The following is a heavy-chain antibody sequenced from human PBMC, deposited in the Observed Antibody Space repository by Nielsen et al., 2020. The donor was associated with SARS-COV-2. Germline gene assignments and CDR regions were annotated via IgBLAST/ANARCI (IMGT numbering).Heavy chain of an antibody. CDR1: GFTFSSYS. J-gene: IGHJ6*03. CDR2: ISSSSSYI. D-gene: IGHD5-18*01. V-gene: IGHV3-21*01. CDR3: AREPRGSPGYGDPNYMDV. Sequence: GESLKISCAASGFTFSSYSMNWVRQAPGKGLEWVSSISSSSSYIYYADSVKGRFTISRDNAKNSLYLQMNSLRAEDTAVYYCAREPRGSPGYGDPNYMDVWGKGTTVTVSS.